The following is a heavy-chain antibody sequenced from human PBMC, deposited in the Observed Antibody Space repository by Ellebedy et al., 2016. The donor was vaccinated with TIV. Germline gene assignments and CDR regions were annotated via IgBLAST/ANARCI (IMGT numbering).Heavy chain of an antibody. Sequence: GESLKISXAASGFPFSLSGMTWVRQRPGQGLEWVATVSRGREAYYADPFKGRFFISRDNDLNSVFLQLNNLRVEDTAVYYCSRDGREWSRDCWGQGTLVTVSS. CDR1: GFPFSLSG. V-gene: IGHV3-21*06. CDR3: SRDGREWSRDC. CDR2: VSRGREA. D-gene: IGHD3-3*01. J-gene: IGHJ4*02.